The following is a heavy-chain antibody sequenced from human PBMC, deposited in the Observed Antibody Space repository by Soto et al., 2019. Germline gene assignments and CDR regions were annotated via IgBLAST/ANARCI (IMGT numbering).Heavy chain of an antibody. D-gene: IGHD3-22*01. CDR1: GGSFSGYY. V-gene: IGHV4-34*01. J-gene: IGHJ2*01. CDR2: SNHSGST. CDR3: AKGGDYYDSSGAPALFPGRRHPQKVGRSGYFDL. Sequence: SETVSLTCAVYGGSFSGYYWRWIRQPPGKGLEWIGESNHSGSTNYNPSLTSRVTISVDTSKNQFSLKLSSVTAADTAVYFCAKGGDYYDSSGAPALFPGRRHPQKVGRSGYFDLWGRGTLVTVSS.